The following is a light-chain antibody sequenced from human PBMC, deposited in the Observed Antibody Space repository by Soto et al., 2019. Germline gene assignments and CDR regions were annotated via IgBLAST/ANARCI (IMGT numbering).Light chain of an antibody. J-gene: IGKJ1*01. CDR2: GAS. V-gene: IGKV3-20*01. Sequence: EIVLTQSPGTLSLSPGERATLSCRASQSVSSSYLAWYQQKPGQAPRLLIYGASSRATGIPDRFSGSESGTDFTLTISRLEPEDFAVYYCQQYGSIPWTFGQGTKVDIK. CDR1: QSVSSSY. CDR3: QQYGSIPWT.